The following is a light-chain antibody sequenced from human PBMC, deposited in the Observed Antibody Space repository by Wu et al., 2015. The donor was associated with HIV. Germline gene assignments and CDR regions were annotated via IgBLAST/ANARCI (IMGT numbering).Light chain of an antibody. CDR2: AAS. V-gene: IGKV1-39*01. CDR3: QQYNSYPWT. Sequence: DIQMTQSPSSLSASVGDRVTITCRASQSISIYLNWYQQKPGKAPKFLIYAASSLQSGVPSRFSGSGSGTEFTLTISSLQPDDFATYYCQQYNSYPWTFGQGPRWKSN. J-gene: IGKJ1*01. CDR1: QSISIY.